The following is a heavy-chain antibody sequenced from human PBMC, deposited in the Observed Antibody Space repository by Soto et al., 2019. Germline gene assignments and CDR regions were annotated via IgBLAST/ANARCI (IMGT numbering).Heavy chain of an antibody. Sequence: QSGPTLVNPTQTLTLTCTFSGFSLTTSGEGVAWIRQPPGEALEWLAVIYWNDKVRYSASLKSRLTITKDTSKNQVILTMTGMDPVDAGTYYCTHMVVLKNFYDSRGYHPGHFDFWGQGTLVTVSS. CDR3: THMVVLKNFYDSRGYHPGHFDF. CDR2: IYWNDKV. V-gene: IGHV2-5*01. CDR1: GFSLTTSGEG. J-gene: IGHJ4*02. D-gene: IGHD3-22*01.